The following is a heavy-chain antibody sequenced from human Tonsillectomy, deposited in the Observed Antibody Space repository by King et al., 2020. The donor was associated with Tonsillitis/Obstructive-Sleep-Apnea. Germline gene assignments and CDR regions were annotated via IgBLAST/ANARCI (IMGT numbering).Heavy chain of an antibody. J-gene: IGHJ6*02. D-gene: IGHD1-26*01. CDR3: ARGGPPTWSYYFYYYCMDV. Sequence: VQLVESGGGVVQPGRSLRLSCAASGFTFSNYAMHWVRQAPGKGLEWVAVISYDGSNKYNADSVKGRFTISRDNSKNTLYLQMNSLRAEDTAVYYCARGGPPTWSYYFYYYCMDVWGQGTTVTVSS. CDR2: ISYDGSNK. CDR1: GFTFSNYA. V-gene: IGHV3-30*04.